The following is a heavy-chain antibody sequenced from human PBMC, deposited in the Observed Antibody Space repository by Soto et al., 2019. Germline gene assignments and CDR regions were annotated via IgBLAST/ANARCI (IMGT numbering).Heavy chain of an antibody. CDR1: GYTFTSYD. CDR2: MNPYSGNT. Sequence: QVQLVQSGAEVKKPGASVKVSCKTSGYTFTSYDIHWVRQATGQGPEWMGWMNPYSGNTVYAQKFQGRIIMTRNTSMSTAYMELSSPRSEDTAVYYCARTRFGAVAGTWGQGTLVTVSS. V-gene: IGHV1-8*01. J-gene: IGHJ5*02. D-gene: IGHD6-19*01. CDR3: ARTRFGAVAGT.